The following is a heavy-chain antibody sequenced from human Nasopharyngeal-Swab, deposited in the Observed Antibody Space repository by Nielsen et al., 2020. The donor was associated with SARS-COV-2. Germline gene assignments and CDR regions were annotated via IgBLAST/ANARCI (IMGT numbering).Heavy chain of an antibody. V-gene: IGHV4-59*01. CDR3: AREEYYYDSSGNYYRAFDN. CDR1: GGSISTYY. Sequence: SETLSLTCTVSGGSISTYYWSWIRQPPGKGLEWIGYIHSSGTTNYNPSLKSRVTISADSSKNQFSLELGSVTAADTAVYYCAREEYYYDSSGNYYRAFDNWGQGTLVSVSS. J-gene: IGHJ4*02. D-gene: IGHD3-22*01. CDR2: IHSSGTT.